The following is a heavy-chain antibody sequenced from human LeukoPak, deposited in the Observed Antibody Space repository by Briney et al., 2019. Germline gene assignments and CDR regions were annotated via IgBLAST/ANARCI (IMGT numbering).Heavy chain of an antibody. CDR2: IIPSGGST. CDR3: ARAKQLFDY. V-gene: IGHV1-46*01. J-gene: IGHJ4*02. CDR1: GGTFSSYA. Sequence: ASVKVSCKASGGTFSSYAISWVRQAPGQGLEWMGGIIPSGGSTSYAQKFQGRVTMTRDTSTSTIYMDLSSLRSEDTAVYYCARAKQLFDYWGQGTLVTVSS. D-gene: IGHD1-1*01.